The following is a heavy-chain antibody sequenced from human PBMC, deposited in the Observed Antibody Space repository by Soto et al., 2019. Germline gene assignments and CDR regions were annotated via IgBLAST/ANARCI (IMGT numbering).Heavy chain of an antibody. CDR1: GGSISTSSYY. Sequence: QLRLQESGPGLVKPSETLSLTCSVSGGSISTSSYYWGWIRQPPGKGLEWIGSIYYPGNTYYNPSLKRRVTISVDTSKNRFSLKLNSVTAADTAVYYCARNRSTAVTPFDYWGQGTLVTVSS. D-gene: IGHD4-4*01. CDR2: IYYPGNT. V-gene: IGHV4-39*01. J-gene: IGHJ4*02. CDR3: ARNRSTAVTPFDY.